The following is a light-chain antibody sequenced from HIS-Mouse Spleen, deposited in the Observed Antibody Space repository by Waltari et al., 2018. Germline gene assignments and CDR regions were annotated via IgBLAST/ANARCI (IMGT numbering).Light chain of an antibody. CDR3: AAWDDSLSGPV. CDR1: SPNIGSNY. CDR2: RNN. Sequence: QSVLTQPPSASGTPGQRVTISCSGSSPNIGSNYVYWYQQLPGTAPKPLIYRNNQRPSGVPDLFSGSKSGTSASLAISGLRSEDEADYYCAAWDDSLSGPVFGGGTKLTVL. J-gene: IGLJ3*02. V-gene: IGLV1-47*01.